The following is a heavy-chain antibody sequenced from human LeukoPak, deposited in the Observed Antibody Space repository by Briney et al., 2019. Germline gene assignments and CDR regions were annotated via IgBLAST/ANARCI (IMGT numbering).Heavy chain of an antibody. V-gene: IGHV1-69*13. Sequence: SVKVSCKASGGTFSSYAISWVRQAPGQGLEWMGGIIPIFGTANYAQKFQGRVTITADESTSTAYMELSSLRSEDTAVYYCARGHCSSTSCYFVYAFDIWGQGTMVTVSS. CDR1: GGTFSSYA. CDR3: ARGHCSSTSCYFVYAFDI. CDR2: IIPIFGTA. J-gene: IGHJ3*02. D-gene: IGHD2-2*01.